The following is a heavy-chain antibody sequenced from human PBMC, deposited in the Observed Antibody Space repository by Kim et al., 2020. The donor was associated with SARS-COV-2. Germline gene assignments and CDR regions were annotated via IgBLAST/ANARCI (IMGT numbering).Heavy chain of an antibody. CDR3: ARVPYGDYPRFDY. D-gene: IGHD4-17*01. Sequence: SETLSLTCTVSGGSISSGGYYWSWIRQHPGKGLEWIGYIYYSGSTYYNPSLKSRVTISVDTSKNQFSLKLSSVTAADTAVYYCARVPYGDYPRFDYWGQGTLVTVSS. CDR2: IYYSGST. J-gene: IGHJ4*02. CDR1: GGSISSGGYY. V-gene: IGHV4-31*03.